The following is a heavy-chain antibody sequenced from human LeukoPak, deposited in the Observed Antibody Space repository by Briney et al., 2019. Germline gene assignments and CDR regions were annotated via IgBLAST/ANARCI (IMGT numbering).Heavy chain of an antibody. J-gene: IGHJ4*02. CDR1: GYTFTSYD. D-gene: IGHD1-7*01. CDR3: ARVHWNYLYYFDY. CDR2: MNPNSGNT. V-gene: IGHV1-8*01. Sequence: ASVKVSCKASGYTFTSYDINWVRQATGQGLERMGWMNPNSGNTGYAQKFQGRVTMTRNTSISTAYMELSSLRSEDTAVYYCARVHWNYLYYFDYWGQGTLVTVSS.